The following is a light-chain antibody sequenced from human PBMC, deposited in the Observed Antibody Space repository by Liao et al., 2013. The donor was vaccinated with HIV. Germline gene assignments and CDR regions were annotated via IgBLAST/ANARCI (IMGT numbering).Light chain of an antibody. CDR1: KLGDKY. V-gene: IGLV3-1*01. CDR3: QVWDRSGDPSYV. CDR2: EDT. Sequence: SYELTQPPSVSVSPGQTASITCSGDKLGDKYASWYQQKPGQSPVLVIYEDTKRPSGIPGRFSGSKSGNTATLTISRVEAGDEADYFCQVWDRSGDPSYVFGTGTRVTV. J-gene: IGLJ1*01.